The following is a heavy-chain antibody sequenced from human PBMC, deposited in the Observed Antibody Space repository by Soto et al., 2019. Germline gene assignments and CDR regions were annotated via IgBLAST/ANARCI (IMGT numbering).Heavy chain of an antibody. D-gene: IGHD2-8*01. CDR1: GFTISSNA. Sequence: PGGSLRLSCAASGFTISSNAMYWVRQAPGKGLEWVSAISDRGDTTHYADSVKGRFTISRDTSKNTLYLHLNSLRAEDTAVYYCARDYPHYCTNDVCLTTFDVFDIWGQGTLVTVSS. J-gene: IGHJ3*02. CDR3: ARDYPHYCTNDVCLTTFDVFDI. CDR2: ISDRGDTT. V-gene: IGHV3-23*01.